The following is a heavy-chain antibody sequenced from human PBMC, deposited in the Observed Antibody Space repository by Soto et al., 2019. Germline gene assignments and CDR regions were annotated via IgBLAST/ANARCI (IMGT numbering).Heavy chain of an antibody. CDR3: ARDKETTGHNYYYYYYMDV. J-gene: IGHJ6*03. CDR2: IIPILGIA. V-gene: IGHV1-69*04. Sequence: GASVKVSCKASGGTFSSYTISWVRRAPGQGLEWMGRIIPILGIANYAQKFQGRVTITADKSTSTAYMELSSLRSEDTAVYYCARDKETTGHNYYYYYYMDVWGKGTTVTVSS. CDR1: GGTFSSYT. D-gene: IGHD4-4*01.